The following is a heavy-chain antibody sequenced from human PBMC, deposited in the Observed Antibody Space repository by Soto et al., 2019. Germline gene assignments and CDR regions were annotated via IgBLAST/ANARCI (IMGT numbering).Heavy chain of an antibody. CDR1: GGSISSYY. J-gene: IGHJ5*02. V-gene: IGHV4-59*08. CDR2: IDYTGNT. CDR3: AGHLVYCDTNTFSAYKWFEP. Sequence: SETLSLTCIVSGGSISSYYWSWIRQSPGKGREWIGYIDYTGNTNYNPCLRSRVTLPLDTSKDQLSLNLNSVTAADTAVYYCAGHLVYCDTNTFSAYKWFEPWGQGTPVTVSS. D-gene: IGHD3-16*02.